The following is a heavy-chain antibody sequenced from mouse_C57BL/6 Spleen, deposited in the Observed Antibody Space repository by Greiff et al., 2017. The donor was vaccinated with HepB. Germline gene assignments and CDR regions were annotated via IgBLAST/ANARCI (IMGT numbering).Heavy chain of an antibody. V-gene: IGHV5-16*01. CDR2: INYDGSST. Sequence: EVKVVESEGGLVQPGSSMKLSCTASGFTFSDYYMAWVRQVPEKGLEWVANINYDGSSTYYLDSLKSRFIISRDNAKNILYLQMSSLKSEDTATYYCARKAGGNYFDYWGQGTTLTVSS. CDR3: ARKAGGNYFDY. CDR1: GFTFSDYY. J-gene: IGHJ2*01. D-gene: IGHD6-1*01.